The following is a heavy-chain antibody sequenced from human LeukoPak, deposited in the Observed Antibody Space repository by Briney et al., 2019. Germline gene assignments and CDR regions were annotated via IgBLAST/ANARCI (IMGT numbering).Heavy chain of an antibody. V-gene: IGHV3-48*04. D-gene: IGHD6-13*01. CDR3: ARDQPSSWYYFDY. CDR2: ITRSGDTI. J-gene: IGHJ4*02. CDR1: GFTFSNYW. Sequence: PGGSLRLSCAASGFTFSNYWMHWVRQAPGKGLEWVSYITRSGDTIYYADSVKGRFTISRDNAKNSLYLQMNSLRAEDTAVYYCARDQPSSWYYFDYWGQGTLVTVSS.